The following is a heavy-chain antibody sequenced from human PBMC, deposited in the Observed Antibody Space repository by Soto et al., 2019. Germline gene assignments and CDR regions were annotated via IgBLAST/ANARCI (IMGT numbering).Heavy chain of an antibody. CDR1: GGSISSGGYY. V-gene: IGHV4-31*03. Sequence: QVQLQESGPGLVKPSQTLSLTCTVSGGSISSGGYYWSWIRQHPGKGLEWIGYIYYSGSTYYNPSPRSRVTISVDTSKTQSSLKLSSVTAADTAVYYCARSSPSLDYDYIWGSYLYYFDYWCQGTLVRVSS. CDR2: IYYSGST. J-gene: IGHJ4*02. CDR3: ARSSPSLDYDYIWGSYLYYFDY. D-gene: IGHD3-16*02.